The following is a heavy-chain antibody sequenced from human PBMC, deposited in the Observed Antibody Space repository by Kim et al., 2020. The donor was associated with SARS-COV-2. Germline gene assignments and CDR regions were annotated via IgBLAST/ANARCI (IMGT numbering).Heavy chain of an antibody. D-gene: IGHD3-22*01. CDR3: TTNYLRGYYYHGARV. CDR2: IYPGDSDT. V-gene: IGHV5-51*01. J-gene: IGHJ4*02. Sequence: GESLKISCKGSGYSFTSYWIGWVRQMPGKGLEWMGIIYPGDSDTRYSPSFQGQVTISADKSISTAYLQWSSLKASDTAMYYCTTNYLRGYYYHGARVWGQGTLVTVSS. CDR1: GYSFTSYW.